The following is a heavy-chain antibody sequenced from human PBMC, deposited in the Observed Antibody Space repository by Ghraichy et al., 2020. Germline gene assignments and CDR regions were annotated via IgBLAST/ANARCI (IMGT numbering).Heavy chain of an antibody. CDR1: GFTFSSYW. CDR3: ARDRYCSSTSCYFPGQAYNWFDP. J-gene: IGHJ5*02. Sequence: GESLNISCAASGFTFSSYWMSWVRQAPGKGLEWVANIKQDGSEKYYVDSVKGRFTISRDNAKNSLYLQMNSLRAEDTAVYYCARDRYCSSTSCYFPGQAYNWFDPWGQGTLVTVSS. V-gene: IGHV3-7*04. D-gene: IGHD2-2*01. CDR2: IKQDGSEK.